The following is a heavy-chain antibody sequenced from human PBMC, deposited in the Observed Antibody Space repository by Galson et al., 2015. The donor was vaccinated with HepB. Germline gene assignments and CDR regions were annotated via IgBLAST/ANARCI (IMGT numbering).Heavy chain of an antibody. V-gene: IGHV3-53*01. CDR2: IYSGGST. CDR1: GFTVSSNY. CDR3: ARRYGSGSYYFDY. Sequence: SLRLSCAASGFTVSSNYMSWVRQAPGKGLEWVSVIYSGGSTYYADSVKGRFTISRDNSKNTLYLQMNSLRAEDTAVYYCARRYGSGSYYFDYWGQGTLVTVSS. D-gene: IGHD3-10*01. J-gene: IGHJ4*02.